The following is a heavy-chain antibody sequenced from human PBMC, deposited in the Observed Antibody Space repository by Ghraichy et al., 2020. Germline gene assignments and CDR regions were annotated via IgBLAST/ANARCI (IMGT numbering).Heavy chain of an antibody. Sequence: GGSLRLSCAASGFAFRSYSMHWVRQAPGKGLEWLSSISGSSADIYYADSVRGRFTNSRDNARNSLYLQMNSLRVDDTAVYYCARDPDTNVYQDWFDPWGQGTMVTVSS. D-gene: IGHD2-2*01. J-gene: IGHJ5*02. V-gene: IGHV3-21*01. CDR3: ARDPDTNVYQDWFDP. CDR2: ISGSSADI. CDR1: GFAFRSYS.